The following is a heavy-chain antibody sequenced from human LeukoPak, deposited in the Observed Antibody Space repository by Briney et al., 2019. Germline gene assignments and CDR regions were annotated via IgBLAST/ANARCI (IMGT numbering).Heavy chain of an antibody. CDR3: ARGNMVRGVIIRD. CDR2: IYTSGST. CDR1: GGSISSYY. Sequence: SETLSLTRTVSGGSISSYYWRWIRHPAGERLEWIGCIYTSGSTNYNPSLKCRVTMSVDTSKNQFSLKLSSVTAADTAVYFCARGNMVRGVIIRDWGQGTLVTVSS. V-gene: IGHV4-4*07. J-gene: IGHJ4*02. D-gene: IGHD3-10*01.